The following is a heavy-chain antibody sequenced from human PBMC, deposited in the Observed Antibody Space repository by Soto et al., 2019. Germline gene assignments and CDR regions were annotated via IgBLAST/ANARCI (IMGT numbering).Heavy chain of an antibody. CDR3: ARGDCVGGTCYSLADSFYYYMDV. Sequence: EVQLVESGGGLVQPGGSLRLSCVASGFTFSNYWMYWVRQAPGEGLVWVSRINNDGSVSSYADSVKGRLTISRDNVKNTLYLQMDSLRAEDTAVYYCARGDCVGGTCYSLADSFYYYMDVWGKGTTVTVFS. CDR1: GFTFSNYW. CDR2: INNDGSVS. D-gene: IGHD2-15*01. V-gene: IGHV3-74*01. J-gene: IGHJ6*03.